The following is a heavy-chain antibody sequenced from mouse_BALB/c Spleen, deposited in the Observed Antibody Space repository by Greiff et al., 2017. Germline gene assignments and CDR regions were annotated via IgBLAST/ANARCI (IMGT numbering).Heavy chain of an antibody. Sequence: QVQLQQSGAELVRPGTSVKVSCKASGYAFTNYLIEWVKQRPGQGLEWIGVINPGSGGTNYNEKFKGKATLTADKSSSTAYMQLSSLTSDDSAVYFCARSDYYGRGDYWGQGTTLTVSS. D-gene: IGHD1-1*01. J-gene: IGHJ2*01. V-gene: IGHV1-54*03. CDR3: ARSDYYGRGDY. CDR1: GYAFTNYL. CDR2: INPGSGGT.